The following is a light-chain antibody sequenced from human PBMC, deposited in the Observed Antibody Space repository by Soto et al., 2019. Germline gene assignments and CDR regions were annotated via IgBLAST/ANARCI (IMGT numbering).Light chain of an antibody. V-gene: IGKV1-17*01. Sequence: DIQTTQSPSSLSASVGDRVTITCRASQGIRKDLGWYQQKPGKAPKRLIYAASSLQSGVPSRFSGSGSGTEFTLTISSLQPEDYATYYCLQQNSYPLTFGGGTKVEIK. CDR1: QGIRKD. J-gene: IGKJ4*01. CDR2: AAS. CDR3: LQQNSYPLT.